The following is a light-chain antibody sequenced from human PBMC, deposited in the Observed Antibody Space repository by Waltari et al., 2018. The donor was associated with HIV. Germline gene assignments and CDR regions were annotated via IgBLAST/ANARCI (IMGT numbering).Light chain of an antibody. CDR1: SSTVGRNS. V-gene: IGLV1-44*01. Sequence: QSVLTQPPSASGTPGQRVTISCSGSSSTVGRNSARWYRQFPGTAPKLLIYKTNQRPSGVPDRFSGSKSGTSASLAISGLQSDDESVYYCAAWDDSLNGPLFGGGTQLTVL. CDR3: AAWDDSLNGPL. CDR2: KTN. J-gene: IGLJ2*01.